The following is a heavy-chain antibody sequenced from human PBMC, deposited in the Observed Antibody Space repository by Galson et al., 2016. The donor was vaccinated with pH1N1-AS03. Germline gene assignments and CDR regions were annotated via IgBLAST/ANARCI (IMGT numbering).Heavy chain of an antibody. Sequence: PALVKPTQTLTVTCTFSGFSLTTSGMCVSWIRQPPGKALEWLARIDWDDDKYYTTSLKTRLTISQDTSKNQVVLTMTDMDPVDTATYYCARGYSGSYVHWFDPCGQGTLVTVSS. J-gene: IGHJ5*02. V-gene: IGHV2-70*11. D-gene: IGHD1-26*01. CDR1: GFSLTTSGMC. CDR3: ARGYSGSYVHWFDP. CDR2: IDWDDDK.